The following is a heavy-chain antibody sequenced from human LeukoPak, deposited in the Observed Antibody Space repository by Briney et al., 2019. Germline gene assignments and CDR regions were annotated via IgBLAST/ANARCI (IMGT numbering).Heavy chain of an antibody. D-gene: IGHD3-22*01. CDR1: GGSFSGYY. V-gene: IGHV4-34*01. CDR3: ARDPQYYYDSSGYYDY. Sequence: SETLSLTCAVYGGSFSGYYWSWIRQPPGKGLEWIGEINHSGSTNYNPSLKSRVTISVDTSKNQFSLKLSSVTAADTAVYYCARDPQYYYDSSGYYDYWGQGTLVTVSS. J-gene: IGHJ4*02. CDR2: INHSGST.